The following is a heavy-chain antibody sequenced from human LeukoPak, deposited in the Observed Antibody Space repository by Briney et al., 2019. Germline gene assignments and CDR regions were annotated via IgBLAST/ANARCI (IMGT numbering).Heavy chain of an antibody. CDR2: IKQDGSEK. Sequence: GGSLRLSCAASGFTFSSYWMSWVRQAPGKGLEWVANIKQDGSEKYYVDSVKGRFTISRDNAKNSLYLQMNSLRAEDTAVYYCARVLGRPGPGGSYYYYGMDVWGKGTTVTVSS. CDR1: GFTFSSYW. V-gene: IGHV3-7*03. D-gene: IGHD3-10*01. CDR3: ARVLGRPGPGGSYYYYGMDV. J-gene: IGHJ6*04.